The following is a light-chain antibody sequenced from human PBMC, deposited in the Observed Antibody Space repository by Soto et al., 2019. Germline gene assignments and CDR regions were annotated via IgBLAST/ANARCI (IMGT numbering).Light chain of an antibody. CDR1: SSDVGAYNY. V-gene: IGLV2-8*01. CDR2: EVS. Sequence: QSALTQPPSASGSPGQSVTISCTGTSSDVGAYNYLSWYQQHPGKAPKLMIYEVSKRPSGVPDRFSGSKSGNTASLTVSGLQAEDEADYYCSSYAGSTNDVFGAGTQLTVL. J-gene: IGLJ1*01. CDR3: SSYAGSTNDV.